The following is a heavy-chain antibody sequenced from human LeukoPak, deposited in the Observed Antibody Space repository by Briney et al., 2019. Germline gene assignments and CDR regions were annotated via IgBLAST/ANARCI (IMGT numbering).Heavy chain of an antibody. V-gene: IGHV3-74*01. J-gene: IGHJ4*02. CDR1: GFTFSSYW. CDR2: INGDGSRI. Sequence: PGGSLRLSCAASGFTFSSYWMHWVRQAPGKGLVWVSLINGDGSRIGYADSVKGRFTISRDNAKNTLYLQMNSLRAEDTAVYYCGRDLFCGGDRHDYWGQGTLVTVSS. D-gene: IGHD2-21*02. CDR3: GRDLFCGGDRHDY.